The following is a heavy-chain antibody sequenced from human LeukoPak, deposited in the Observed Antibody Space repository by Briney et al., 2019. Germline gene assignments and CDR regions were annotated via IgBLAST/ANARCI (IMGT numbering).Heavy chain of an antibody. CDR1: GFTFSSYW. V-gene: IGHV3-7*02. Sequence: GGSLRLSCAASGFTFSSYWMSWVRQAPGKGLEWVANIKQDGSEKYYVDSVKGRFTISRDNAKNSLYLQMNSLRAEDTAVYYCARAPLTKVRGVSFDYWGQGTLVTVSS. CDR3: ARAPLTKVRGVSFDY. D-gene: IGHD3-10*01. J-gene: IGHJ4*02. CDR2: IKQDGSEK.